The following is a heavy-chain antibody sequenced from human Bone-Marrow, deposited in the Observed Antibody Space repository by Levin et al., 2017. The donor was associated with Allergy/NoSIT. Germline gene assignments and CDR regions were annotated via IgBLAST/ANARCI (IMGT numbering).Heavy chain of an antibody. CDR2: TSSNGGIT. CDR3: AKRVLAVVGTGGGGFDG. V-gene: IGHV3-23*01. Sequence: GGSLRLSCAASGFSFSTYAMSWVRQAPAKGLEWVSVTSSNGGITYYADSVKGRFTVSRDNSKNTLYLQMNSLRAEDTALYYCAKRVLAVVGTGGGGFDGWGPGTMVTVSS. CDR1: GFSFSTYA. J-gene: IGHJ3*01. D-gene: IGHD6-19*01.